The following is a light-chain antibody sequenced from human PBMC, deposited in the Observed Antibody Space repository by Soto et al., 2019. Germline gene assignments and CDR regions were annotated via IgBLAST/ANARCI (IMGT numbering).Light chain of an antibody. CDR3: QQYGSSPA. V-gene: IGKV3-20*01. CDR2: GAS. J-gene: IGKJ4*01. Sequence: EIVLTQSPGTLSLSPGERATLSCRASQSVSSSYLAWYQHKPGQAPRLLIYGASSRATGIPDRFSGSGSGTDFTITISRLEPEDFAVYYCQQYGSSPAFGGGTKVEIK. CDR1: QSVSSSY.